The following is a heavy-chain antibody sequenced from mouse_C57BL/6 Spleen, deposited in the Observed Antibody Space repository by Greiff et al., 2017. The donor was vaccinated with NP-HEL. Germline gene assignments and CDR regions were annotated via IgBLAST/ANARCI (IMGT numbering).Heavy chain of an antibody. CDR3: ARGTLAYYYGSSYYFDY. D-gene: IGHD1-1*01. CDR1: GYTFTSYW. J-gene: IGHJ2*01. Sequence: QVQLQQSGAELVKPGASVKLSCKASGYTFTSYWMHWVKQRPGRGLEWIGRIDPNSGGTKYNEKFKSKATLTVDKPSSTAYMQLSSLTSEDSAVYYCARGTLAYYYGSSYYFDYWGQGTTLTVSS. CDR2: IDPNSGGT. V-gene: IGHV1-72*01.